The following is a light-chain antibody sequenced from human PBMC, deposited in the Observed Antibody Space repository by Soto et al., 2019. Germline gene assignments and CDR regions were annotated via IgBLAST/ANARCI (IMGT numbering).Light chain of an antibody. CDR3: QQRSNWPLT. Sequence: EIVLTQSPATLSLSPGERATLSCRASQSVSTYLAWYQQKPGQAPRLLIYDASDRATGIPARFSASGSGTDFTLTISSLEPEDWAVYYCQQRSNWPLTFGGGTKVEIK. V-gene: IGKV3-11*01. CDR2: DAS. J-gene: IGKJ4*01. CDR1: QSVSTY.